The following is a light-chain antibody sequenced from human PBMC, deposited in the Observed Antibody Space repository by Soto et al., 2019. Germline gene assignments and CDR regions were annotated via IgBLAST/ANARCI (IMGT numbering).Light chain of an antibody. CDR1: QAVSTW. V-gene: IGKV1-12*01. CDR2: AAS. J-gene: IGKJ4*01. Sequence: DIQMTQSPSFVSASVGDRVTITCRASQAVSTWLAWYQQKPGDAPKLLIYAASTLQSGVPSRFSGSGSGTDFTLTIRSLQPVDFATYCCQQANSFPLTLGCGNRVDIK. CDR3: QQANSFPLT.